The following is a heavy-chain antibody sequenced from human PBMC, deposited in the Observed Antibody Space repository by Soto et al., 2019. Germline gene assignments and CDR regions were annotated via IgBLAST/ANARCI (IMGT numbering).Heavy chain of an antibody. CDR3: ARGIAAAGTGFDY. Sequence: SETLSLTCAVSGGSISSGGYSWSWIRQPPGKGLEWIGYIYHSGSTYYNPSLKSRVTISVDRSKNQFSLKLSSVTAADTAVYYCARGIAAAGTGFDYWGQGTLVTAPQ. CDR1: GGSISSGGYS. V-gene: IGHV4-30-2*01. CDR2: IYHSGST. D-gene: IGHD6-13*01. J-gene: IGHJ4*02.